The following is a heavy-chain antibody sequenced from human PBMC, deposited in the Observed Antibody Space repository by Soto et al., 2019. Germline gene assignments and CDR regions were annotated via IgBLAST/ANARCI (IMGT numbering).Heavy chain of an antibody. J-gene: IGHJ4*02. Sequence: EVPLLESGGGLVQPGGSLRLSCAASGFTFSNYAVTWVRQAPGKGLEWVSTVSGSGGSTYYADSVKGRFTISRHNSKNTLYLQMNSLRAEDTAVYYCAKDQGSSWYEIDYWGQGTLVTVSS. V-gene: IGHV3-23*01. D-gene: IGHD6-13*01. CDR2: VSGSGGST. CDR3: AKDQGSSWYEIDY. CDR1: GFTFSNYA.